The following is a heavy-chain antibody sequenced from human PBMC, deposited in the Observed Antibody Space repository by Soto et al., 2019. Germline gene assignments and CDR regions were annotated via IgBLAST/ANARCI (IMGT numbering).Heavy chain of an antibody. CDR1: GGCVSSGSYY. V-gene: IGHV4-61*01. CDR3: ARDLIKRYRYST. Sequence: SETLSLTCTVSGGCVSSGSYYWSWIRQPPGKGLEWIGYIYYSGSTNYNPSLKSRVTISVDTSKNQFSLKLSSVTAADTAVYYCARDLIKRYRYSTWGQGTLVTVSS. D-gene: IGHD5-18*01. CDR2: IYYSGST. J-gene: IGHJ5*02.